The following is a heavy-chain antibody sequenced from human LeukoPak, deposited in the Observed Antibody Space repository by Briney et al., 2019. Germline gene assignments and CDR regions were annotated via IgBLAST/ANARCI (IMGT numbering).Heavy chain of an antibody. CDR1: GFTFNTYA. Sequence: PGRSLRLSCAASGFTFNTYAMHWVRQAPGKGLEWVAVIWYDGSNKYYVESVKGRFTISRDNSKNTLYLQMNSLRAEDTAVYYCVRDKWRSGYSNTFEMWGQGTMVTVSS. CDR2: IWYDGSNK. V-gene: IGHV3-33*01. CDR3: VRDKWRSGYSNTFEM. J-gene: IGHJ3*02. D-gene: IGHD3-22*01.